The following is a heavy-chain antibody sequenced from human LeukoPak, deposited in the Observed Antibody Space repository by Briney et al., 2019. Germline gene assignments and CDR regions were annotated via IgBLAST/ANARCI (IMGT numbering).Heavy chain of an antibody. J-gene: IGHJ4*02. CDR3: ATETNGRHYDY. Sequence: GGSLRLSCTASGLTFSTSGFNWVRQAPGKGLEWVASIGPTGSDRYHADSIKGRFTISRDDANNFLHLQMNSLRAEDTAVYYCATETNGRHYDYWGQGTLLTVSS. D-gene: IGHD1-14*01. V-gene: IGHV3-21*06. CDR2: IGPTGSDR. CDR1: GLTFSTSG.